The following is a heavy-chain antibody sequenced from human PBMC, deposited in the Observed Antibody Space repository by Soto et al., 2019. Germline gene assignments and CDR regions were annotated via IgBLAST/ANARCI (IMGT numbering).Heavy chain of an antibody. CDR2: ISGGGGST. Sequence: EVKQLESGGRLVQPGGSLRLSCAASGFSFNIFAMNWVRQAPGQGLEWVSGISGGGGSTYYADSVKGRFTISRDNSNNTLYLQMNSLRAEDTAVYYCAKDPTSYDSSAQFDSWGQGTLVTVSS. CDR3: AKDPTSYDSSAQFDS. V-gene: IGHV3-23*01. CDR1: GFSFNIFA. D-gene: IGHD3-22*01. J-gene: IGHJ4*02.